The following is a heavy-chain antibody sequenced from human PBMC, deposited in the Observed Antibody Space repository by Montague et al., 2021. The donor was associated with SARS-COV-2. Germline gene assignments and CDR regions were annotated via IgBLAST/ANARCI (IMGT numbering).Heavy chain of an antibody. CDR1: GFTFSSYG. V-gene: IGHV3-30*18. CDR3: AKEIVRLGELSPDY. Sequence: SLRLSCAASGFTFSSYGMHWVRQAPGKGLGWVAVISYDGSNKYYADSVKGRFTISRDNSKNTLYLQMNSLRAEDTAVYYCAKEIVRLGELSPDYWGQGTLVTVSS. J-gene: IGHJ4*02. CDR2: ISYDGSNK. D-gene: IGHD3-16*02.